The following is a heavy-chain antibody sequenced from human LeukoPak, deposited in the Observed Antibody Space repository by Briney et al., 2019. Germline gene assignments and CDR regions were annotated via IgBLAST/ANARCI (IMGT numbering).Heavy chain of an antibody. CDR3: ARMSEHYYDSSGLTGYFDY. J-gene: IGHJ4*02. CDR1: GYSFTSCW. Sequence: GESLKISCKGSGYSFTSCWIGWVRQMPGKGLEWMGIIYPGDSDTRYSPSFQGQVTISADKSISTAYLQWSSLKASDTAMYYCARMSEHYYDSSGLTGYFDYWGQGTLVTVSS. CDR2: IYPGDSDT. V-gene: IGHV5-51*01. D-gene: IGHD3-22*01.